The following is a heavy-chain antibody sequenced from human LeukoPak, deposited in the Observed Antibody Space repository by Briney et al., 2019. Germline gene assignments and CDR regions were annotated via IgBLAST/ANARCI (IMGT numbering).Heavy chain of an antibody. Sequence: GSLRLSCAASGFTFSSYEMSWVRQPPGKGLEWIGRIYFSGSTYYNPSLKSRVTISVDTSKNQFSLKLSSVTAADTAVYYCARTGPRQLIDYWGQGTLVTVSS. V-gene: IGHV4-39*07. CDR1: GFTFSSYE. J-gene: IGHJ4*02. D-gene: IGHD6-19*01. CDR3: ARTGPRQLIDY. CDR2: IYFSGST.